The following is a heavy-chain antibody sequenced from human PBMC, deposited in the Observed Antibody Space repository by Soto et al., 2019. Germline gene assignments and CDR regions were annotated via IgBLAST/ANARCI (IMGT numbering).Heavy chain of an antibody. CDR3: ARDVRVERGIGEYYSSFMDV. V-gene: IGHV4-31*03. J-gene: IGHJ6*02. D-gene: IGHD3-10*01. CDR2: IYSSGTT. CDR1: GGSISSGGHY. Sequence: SETLSLTCTVSGGSISSGGHYWSWIRQHPGKGLEWIGYIYSSGTTYYNPSLKSRVALALDTSKNQFSLKLDFVTAADTAVYYCARDVRVERGIGEYYSSFMDVWGQGTTVTVS.